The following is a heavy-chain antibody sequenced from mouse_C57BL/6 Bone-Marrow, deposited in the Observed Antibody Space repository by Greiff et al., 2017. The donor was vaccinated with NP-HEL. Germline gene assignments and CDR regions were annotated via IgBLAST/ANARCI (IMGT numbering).Heavy chain of an antibody. CDR1: GYTFTSYW. J-gene: IGHJ3*01. CDR2: IDPSDSYT. Sequence: QVQLKQPGAELVRPGTSVKLSCKASGYTFTSYWMHWVKQRPGQGLEWIGVIDPSDSYTNYNQKFKGKATLTVDTSSSTAYMQLSSLTSEDSAVYYCAYDYDDWFAYWGQGTLVTVSA. V-gene: IGHV1-59*01. CDR3: AYDYDDWFAY. D-gene: IGHD2-4*01.